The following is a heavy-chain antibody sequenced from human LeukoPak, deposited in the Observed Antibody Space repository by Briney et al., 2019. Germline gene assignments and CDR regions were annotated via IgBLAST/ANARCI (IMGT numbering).Heavy chain of an antibody. V-gene: IGHV1-69*13. D-gene: IGHD2-2*01. J-gene: IGHJ4*02. CDR2: IIPIFGTA. Sequence: SVKVSCKASGGTFSSYAISWVRRAPGQGLEWMGGIIPIFGTANYAQKFQGRVAITADESTSTAYMELSSLRSEDTAVYYCASPGPAAPYFDYWGQGTLVTVSS. CDR3: ASPGPAAPYFDY. CDR1: GGTFSSYA.